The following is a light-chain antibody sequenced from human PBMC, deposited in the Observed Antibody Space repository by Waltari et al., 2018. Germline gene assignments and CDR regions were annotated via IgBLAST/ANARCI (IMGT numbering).Light chain of an antibody. V-gene: IGKV2-28*01. CDR1: QSLLHSNGYNY. Sequence: DIVMTQSPLSLPVTPGEPASISCRSSQSLLHSNGYNYLDWYLQKPGQSPQLLIYLGSSRASGVPDRFSCSGSGTDFTLKISRVAAEDVGVYYCMQALQTPLTFGGGTKVEIK. CDR2: LGS. J-gene: IGKJ4*01. CDR3: MQALQTPLT.